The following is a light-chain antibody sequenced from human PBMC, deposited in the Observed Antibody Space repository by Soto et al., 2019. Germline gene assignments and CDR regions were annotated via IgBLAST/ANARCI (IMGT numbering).Light chain of an antibody. CDR3: QQYNSYSWT. J-gene: IGKJ1*01. Sequence: DIVLTQSPATLSSSPGERVTLSCRASQSVDNFLAWYQQKPGQPPRLLIYDASNRASGIPARFSGSGSGTNFTLTISSLQPDDSATYYCQQYNSYSWTFGQGTKVDIK. V-gene: IGKV3-11*01. CDR1: QSVDNF. CDR2: DAS.